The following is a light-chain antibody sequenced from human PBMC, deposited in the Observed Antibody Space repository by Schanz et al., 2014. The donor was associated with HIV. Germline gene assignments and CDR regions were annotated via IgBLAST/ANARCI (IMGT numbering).Light chain of an antibody. CDR2: DVT. CDR1: NSDIGGHDY. V-gene: IGLV2-14*03. J-gene: IGLJ2*01. Sequence: QSALTQPATVSGSPGQSITVSCTGTNSDIGGHDYVSWYQQHPDKAPKLLIYDVTHRPSVTPRRFSGSKSGNSAFLTISGLQAEDEADYYCCSYAGTCIVVFGGGAKLTVL. CDR3: CSYAGTCIVV.